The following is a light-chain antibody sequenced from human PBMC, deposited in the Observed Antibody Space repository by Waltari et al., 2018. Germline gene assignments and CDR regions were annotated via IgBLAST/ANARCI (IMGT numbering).Light chain of an antibody. Sequence: EIVMTQSPGTLSVSPGESATLSCRADQSVGSNLAWYQQKPGQAPRLLIYDASTRATGIPARFSGSGAGTEFTLTISSLQSEEFAIYYCQQCNSWPLWTFGPGTKVEIK. J-gene: IGKJ1*01. CDR3: QQCNSWPLWT. CDR1: QSVGSN. CDR2: DAS. V-gene: IGKV3-15*01.